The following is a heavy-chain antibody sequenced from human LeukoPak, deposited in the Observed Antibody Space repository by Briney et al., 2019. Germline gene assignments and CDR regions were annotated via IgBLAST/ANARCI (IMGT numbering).Heavy chain of an antibody. D-gene: IGHD3-22*01. V-gene: IGHV3-23*01. CDR1: GFTFSCYG. J-gene: IGHJ4*02. CDR2: ISGSGGST. Sequence: GGSLRLSCAASGFTFSCYGMSWVRQAPGKGLEWVSAISGSGGSTYYADSVKGRFTISRDNSKNTLYLQMNSLRAEDTAVYYCAKDLTTYYYDSSGYQFDYWGQGTLVTVSS. CDR3: AKDLTTYYYDSSGYQFDY.